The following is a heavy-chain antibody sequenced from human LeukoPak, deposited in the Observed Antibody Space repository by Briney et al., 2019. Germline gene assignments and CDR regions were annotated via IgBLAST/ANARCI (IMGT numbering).Heavy chain of an antibody. CDR2: ISGSGGST. Sequence: PGGSLRLSCAASGFTFSSYSMNWVRQAPGKGLEWVSAISGSGGSTYYADSVKGRFTISRDNSKNTLYLQMNSLRAEDTAVYYCAKDPRSTGYSSSWGQGTLVTVSS. CDR1: GFTFSSYS. D-gene: IGHD6-13*01. CDR3: AKDPRSTGYSSS. V-gene: IGHV3-23*01. J-gene: IGHJ4*02.